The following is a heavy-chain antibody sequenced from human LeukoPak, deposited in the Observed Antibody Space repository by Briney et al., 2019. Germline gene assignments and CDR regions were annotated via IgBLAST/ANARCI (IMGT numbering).Heavy chain of an antibody. D-gene: IGHD6-19*01. V-gene: IGHV3-23*01. Sequence: GGSLRLSCAASGFTFSSYAMSWVRQSPGKGLEWVSAISSGGGTTYYANFADSVKGRFTISRDYAKNTLYLQMNRLRAEDTAVYYCAKLTVAGTRHAFDIWGQGTMVTVSS. CDR1: GFTFSSYA. CDR3: AKLTVAGTRHAFDI. CDR2: ISSGGGTT. J-gene: IGHJ3*02.